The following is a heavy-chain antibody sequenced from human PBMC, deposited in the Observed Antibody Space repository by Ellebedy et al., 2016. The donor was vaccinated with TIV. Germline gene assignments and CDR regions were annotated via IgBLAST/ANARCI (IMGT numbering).Heavy chain of an antibody. CDR1: GITFSSYD. V-gene: IGHV4-4*07. J-gene: IGHJ5*02. CDR3: ARATGSDWIDP. CDR2: IYVSGTA. D-gene: IGHD2-15*01. Sequence: ESLKISCAASGITFSSYDMGWIRQPAGKGLEWIGRIYVSGTANYSPSLKSRVTMSVDTSKNQFSLKLSSVTAADTAVYYCARATGSDWIDPWGQGTLVTVSS.